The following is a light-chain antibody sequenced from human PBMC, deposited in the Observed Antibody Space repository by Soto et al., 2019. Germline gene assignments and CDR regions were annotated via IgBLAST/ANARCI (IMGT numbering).Light chain of an antibody. J-gene: IGKJ1*01. V-gene: IGKV3-15*01. CDR1: QSVSSN. Sequence: EIVMTQSPVTPSMSPGERATLSCRAGQSVSSNLAWYQQKPGQAPRLLIYGASTRATGIPARFTGSGSGTEFTLTISSLQFDDSAVYYCQQYNNWWTFGQGTKVEIK. CDR2: GAS. CDR3: QQYNNWWT.